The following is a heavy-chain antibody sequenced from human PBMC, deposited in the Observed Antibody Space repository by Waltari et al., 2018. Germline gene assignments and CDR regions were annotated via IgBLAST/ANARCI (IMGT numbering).Heavy chain of an antibody. CDR1: GFTFSYYT. J-gene: IGHJ3*02. D-gene: IGHD3-22*01. V-gene: IGHV3-21*01. CDR3: ARDRRPTMILGSGAFDI. CDR2: ITSDGTHT. Sequence: ESGGGLVRPGESLRLSCAASGFTFSYYTMNWVRQAPGKGPEWISFITSDGTHTTYADSMRGRLTISRDNAKNSLFLQINSLRADDTAVYYCARDRRPTMILGSGAFDIWGQGTVVNVSS.